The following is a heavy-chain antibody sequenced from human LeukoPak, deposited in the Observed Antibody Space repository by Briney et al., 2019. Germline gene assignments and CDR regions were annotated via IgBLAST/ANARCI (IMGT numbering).Heavy chain of an antibody. CDR2: ISYDGSNK. Sequence: GGSLRLSCAASGFTFSSYGMHWVRQAPGKGLEWVAVISYDGSNKYYADSVKGRFTISRDNSKNTLYLQMNSLRAEDTAVYYCAKDVRGYSGYDWEYYYYYGMDVWGQGTTVTVSS. V-gene: IGHV3-30*18. CDR1: GFTFSSYG. D-gene: IGHD5-12*01. J-gene: IGHJ6*02. CDR3: AKDVRGYSGYDWEYYYYYGMDV.